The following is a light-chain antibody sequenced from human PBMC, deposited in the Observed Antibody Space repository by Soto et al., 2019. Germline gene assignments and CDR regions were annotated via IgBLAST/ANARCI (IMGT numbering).Light chain of an antibody. CDR1: QSIGRF. J-gene: IGKJ5*01. V-gene: IGKV1-39*01. CDR3: QQSYSTPIA. Sequence: DIQMTQSPSSLSASVGDRVTITCRASQSIGRFLNWHQQKPGKAPKLLIYAASSLQSGVPSRFSGSGSGTDFTLTISSLQPEDVATYYCQQSYSTPIALGQGTRLEIK. CDR2: AAS.